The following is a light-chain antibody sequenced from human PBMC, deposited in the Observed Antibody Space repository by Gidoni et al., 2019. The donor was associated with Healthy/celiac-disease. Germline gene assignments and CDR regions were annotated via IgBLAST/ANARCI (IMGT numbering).Light chain of an antibody. Sequence: EIVLTQSPGTMSLSPGERATLSCRASQSVSSSYLAWYQKKPCQAPRLLIYGASSRATGIPDRFSGSGSGTDFTLTISRLEPEDFAVYYCQQYGSSPRTFGQGTKVEIK. V-gene: IGKV3-20*01. CDR2: GAS. CDR1: QSVSSSY. J-gene: IGKJ1*01. CDR3: QQYGSSPRT.